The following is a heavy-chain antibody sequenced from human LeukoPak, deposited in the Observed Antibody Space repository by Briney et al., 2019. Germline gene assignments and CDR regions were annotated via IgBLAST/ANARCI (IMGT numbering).Heavy chain of an antibody. CDR2: ISAYNGNT. Sequence: ASVKVTCKASGYTFTSYGISWVRQAPGQGLEWMGWISAYNGNTNYAQKLQGRVTMTTDTSTSTAYMELRSLRSEDTAVYYCARPGRITMIVVDAFDIWGQGTMVTVSS. CDR3: ARPGRITMIVVDAFDI. CDR1: GYTFTSYG. D-gene: IGHD3-22*01. V-gene: IGHV1-18*01. J-gene: IGHJ3*02.